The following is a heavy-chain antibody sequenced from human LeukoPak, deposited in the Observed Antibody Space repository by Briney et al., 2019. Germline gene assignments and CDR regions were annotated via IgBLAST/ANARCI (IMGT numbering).Heavy chain of an antibody. J-gene: IGHJ3*02. CDR2: IYYSGST. V-gene: IGHV4-59*01. Sequence: SETLSLTCTVSGGSISSYYWSWIRQPPGEGLEWIGFIYYSGSTNYNPSLKSRVTISVDTSKNQFSLKMRSVTAADTAVYYCAGYGGDFRVAFDIWGQETMVTVSS. CDR3: AGYGGDFRVAFDI. CDR1: GGSISSYY. D-gene: IGHD4-23*01.